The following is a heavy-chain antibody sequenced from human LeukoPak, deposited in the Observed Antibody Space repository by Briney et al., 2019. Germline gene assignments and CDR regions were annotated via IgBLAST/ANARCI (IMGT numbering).Heavy chain of an antibody. CDR1: GGTFSSYA. CDR3: ARERVWSGYSLNWFDP. J-gene: IGHJ5*02. CDR2: IIPIFGTA. V-gene: IGHV1-69*13. D-gene: IGHD3-3*01. Sequence: RASVKVSCKASGGTFSSYAISWVRQAPGQGLEWMGGIIPIFGTANYAQKFQGRVTITADESTSTAYMELSSLRSEDTAVYYCARERVWSGYSLNWFDPWGQGTLVTVSS.